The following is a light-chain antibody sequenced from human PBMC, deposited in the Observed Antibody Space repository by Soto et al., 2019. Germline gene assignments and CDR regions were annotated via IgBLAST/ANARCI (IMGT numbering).Light chain of an antibody. CDR2: AAS. Sequence: IQMTQSPSSLSASVGDRVTITCRASQAIGNDLGWYQQKPRKAPKRLIYAASSLQSGVPSRFSGSGSGTEFTLTISSLQPEDSATYFCLHHDSYPVTFGGGTRVEIK. CDR1: QAIGND. J-gene: IGKJ4*01. CDR3: LHHDSYPVT. V-gene: IGKV1-17*01.